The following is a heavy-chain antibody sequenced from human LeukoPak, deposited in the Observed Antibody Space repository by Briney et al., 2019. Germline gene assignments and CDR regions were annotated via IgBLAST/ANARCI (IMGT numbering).Heavy chain of an antibody. J-gene: IGHJ3*02. Sequence: SETLSLICADYGESFSGYYWSWIRQPPGKGLEWIGEINHSGSTNYNPSLKSRVTISVDTSKNQFSLKLSSVTAADTAVYYCARIGHCSSTSCHNDAFDIWGQGTMFTVSS. CDR1: GESFSGYY. D-gene: IGHD2-2*02. CDR2: INHSGST. V-gene: IGHV4-34*01. CDR3: ARIGHCSSTSCHNDAFDI.